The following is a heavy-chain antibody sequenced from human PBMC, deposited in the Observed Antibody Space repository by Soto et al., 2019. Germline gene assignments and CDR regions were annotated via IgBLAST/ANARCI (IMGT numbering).Heavy chain of an antibody. V-gene: IGHV3-30-3*01. CDR2: ISYDGSNK. D-gene: IGHD1-26*01. J-gene: IGHJ4*02. Sequence: PGGSLRLSCAASGFTFSSYAMHWVRQAPGKGLEWVAVISYDGSNKYYADSVKGRFTISRDNSKNTLYLQMNSLRAEDTAVYYCAREYGSYADYWGQGTLVTVSS. CDR1: GFTFSSYA. CDR3: AREYGSYADY.